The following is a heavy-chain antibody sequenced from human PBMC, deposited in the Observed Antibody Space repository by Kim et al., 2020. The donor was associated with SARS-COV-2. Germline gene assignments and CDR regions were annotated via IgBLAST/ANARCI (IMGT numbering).Heavy chain of an antibody. CDR3: AQRPYSDGPFDY. D-gene: IGHD5-18*01. Sequence: TDSEKRRFTSSRANAKNSLSLQMNRLRAEDTGVYYCAQRPYSDGPFDYWGQGTLVTVSS. J-gene: IGHJ4*02. V-gene: IGHV3-21*01.